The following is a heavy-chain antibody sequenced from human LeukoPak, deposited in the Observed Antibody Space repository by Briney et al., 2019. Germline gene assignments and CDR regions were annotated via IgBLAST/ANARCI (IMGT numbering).Heavy chain of an antibody. J-gene: IGHJ4*02. CDR3: ARVRRYSYGLDY. CDR2: IYYSGST. V-gene: IGHV4-59*01. CDR1: GGSISSYY. Sequence: KASETLSLTCTGSGGSISSYYWNWIRQPPGKGLEWIGYIYYSGSTNYNPSLKSRDTISVDTPKNQFSLKLSSVTAADTAVYYCARVRRYSYGLDYWGQGTLVTVSS. D-gene: IGHD5-18*01.